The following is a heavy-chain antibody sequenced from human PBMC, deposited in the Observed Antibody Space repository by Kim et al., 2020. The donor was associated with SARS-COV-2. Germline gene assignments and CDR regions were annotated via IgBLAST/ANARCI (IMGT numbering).Heavy chain of an antibody. D-gene: IGHD3-22*01. CDR2: IYTSGST. CDR3: ARDRSYYDSSGYYYGNNNIYYYYYGMDV. J-gene: IGHJ6*02. CDR1: GGSISSGSYY. Sequence: SETLSLTCTVSGGSISSGSYYWSWIRQPAGKGLEWIGRIYTSGSTNYNPSLKSRVTISVDTSKNQFSLKLSSVTAADTAVYYCARDRSYYDSSGYYYGNNNIYYYYYGMDVWGQGTTVTVSS. V-gene: IGHV4-61*02.